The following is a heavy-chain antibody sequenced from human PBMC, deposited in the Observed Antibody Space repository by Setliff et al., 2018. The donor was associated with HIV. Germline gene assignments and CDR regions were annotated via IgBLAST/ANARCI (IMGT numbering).Heavy chain of an antibody. D-gene: IGHD1-26*01. CDR2: IKDTGAT. Sequence: PSETLSLTCSVSGASISGVNYYWTWIRQPAGKGLEWLGHIKDTGATNYSPSLESRLTISVDTSKNHFSLKLSSLTPADTAVYYCARDLGGLWEVFDCWGQGTLVTVSS. CDR1: GASISGVNYY. CDR3: ARDLGGLWEVFDC. V-gene: IGHV4-61*10. J-gene: IGHJ4*02.